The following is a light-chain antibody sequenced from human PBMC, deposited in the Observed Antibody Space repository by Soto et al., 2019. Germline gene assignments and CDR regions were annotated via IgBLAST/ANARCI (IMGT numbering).Light chain of an antibody. V-gene: IGKV1-5*01. Sequence: DIQMTQSPSPLSASVGDRVTITCRARQSISSWLAWYQQKPGKAPKLLIYDASSLESGVPSRFSGSGSGTEFTLTISSLQPDDFATYYCQQYNSYSRTFGQGTKVDIK. J-gene: IGKJ1*01. CDR1: QSISSW. CDR2: DAS. CDR3: QQYNSYSRT.